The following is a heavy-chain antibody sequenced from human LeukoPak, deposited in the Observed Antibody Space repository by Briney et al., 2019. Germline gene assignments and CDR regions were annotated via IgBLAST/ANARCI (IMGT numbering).Heavy chain of an antibody. V-gene: IGHV1-8*01. J-gene: IGHJ4*02. Sequence: ASVKVSCKASGYTFTSYDINWVRQATGQGLEWMGWMNPNSGNTGYAQKFQGRVTMTRNTSISTAYMELSSLRSEDTAVYYCARVDYYDSSGYYPLSCWGQGTLVTVSS. D-gene: IGHD3-22*01. CDR3: ARVDYYDSSGYYPLSC. CDR1: GYTFTSYD. CDR2: MNPNSGNT.